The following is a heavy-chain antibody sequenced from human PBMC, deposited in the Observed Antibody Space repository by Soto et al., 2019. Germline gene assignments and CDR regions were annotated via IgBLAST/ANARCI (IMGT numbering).Heavy chain of an antibody. CDR2: IRSKAYGGTT. V-gene: IGHV3-49*03. CDR1: GFTFGDYA. D-gene: IGHD2-8*01. Sequence: GGSLRLSCTASGFTFGDYAMSWFRQAPGKGLEWVGFIRSKAYGGTTEYAASVKGRFTISRDDSKSIAYLQMNSLKTEDTAVYYCTREDVVTYCTNGVCYTSDAFDIWGQGTMVTVSS. J-gene: IGHJ3*02. CDR3: TREDVVTYCTNGVCYTSDAFDI.